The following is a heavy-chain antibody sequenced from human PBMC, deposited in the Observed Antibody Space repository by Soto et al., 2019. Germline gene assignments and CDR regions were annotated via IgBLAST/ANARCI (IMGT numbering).Heavy chain of an antibody. CDR3: AKADNSSGSLDY. D-gene: IGHD6-19*01. CDR2: MTYSVTTK. V-gene: IGHV3-23*05. Sequence: XESLRLSCAASGFPFTDNTMSWVRQAPGKGLEWVSVMTYSVTTKYYADSVKGRFTISRDNSKSTVYLQMNCLTAEDTASYYFAKADNSSGSLDYWGQGALVTVSS. J-gene: IGHJ4*02. CDR1: GFPFTDNT.